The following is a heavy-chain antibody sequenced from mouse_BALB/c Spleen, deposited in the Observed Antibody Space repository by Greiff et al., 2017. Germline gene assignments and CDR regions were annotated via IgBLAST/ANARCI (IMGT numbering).Heavy chain of an antibody. J-gene: IGHJ4*01. CDR1: GFTFTDYY. V-gene: IGHV7-3*02. CDR3: ARNYYGSSPYAMDY. CDR2: IRNKANGYTT. D-gene: IGHD1-1*01. Sequence: EVQVVESGGGLVQPGGSLRLSCATSGFTFTDYYMSWVRQPPGKALEWLGFIRNKANGYTTEYSASVKGRFTISRDNSQSILYLQMNTLRAEDSATYYCARNYYGSSPYAMDYWGQGTSVTVSS.